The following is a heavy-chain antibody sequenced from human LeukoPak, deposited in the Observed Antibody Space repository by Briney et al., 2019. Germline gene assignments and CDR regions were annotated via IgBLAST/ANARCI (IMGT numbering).Heavy chain of an antibody. CDR2: ISGSGGST. D-gene: IGHD5-12*01. J-gene: IGHJ3*02. V-gene: IGHV3-23*01. Sequence: GGSLRLSCAASGFTFSSYAMSWVRQAPGKGLEWVSSISGSGGSTYYADSVKGRFTISRDNSKNTLYLQMNSLRAEDTALYYCAKDAPFAATIGSDAFDIWGQGTMVTVSS. CDR1: GFTFSSYA. CDR3: AKDAPFAATIGSDAFDI.